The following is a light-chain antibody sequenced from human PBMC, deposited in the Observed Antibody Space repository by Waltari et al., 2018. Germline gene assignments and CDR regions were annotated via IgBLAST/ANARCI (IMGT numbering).Light chain of an antibody. Sequence: DIVLTQSPDSLSVSLGARATINCKSSQSLFYSSNNKNYLGWFQQKPGHPPKLPLYWASTRASGVPDRFSGSGSGTDFTLTISSLQADDVAVYYCQQYYSSITFGQGTRLEIK. J-gene: IGKJ5*01. V-gene: IGKV4-1*01. CDR1: QSLFYSSNNKNY. CDR2: WAS. CDR3: QQYYSSIT.